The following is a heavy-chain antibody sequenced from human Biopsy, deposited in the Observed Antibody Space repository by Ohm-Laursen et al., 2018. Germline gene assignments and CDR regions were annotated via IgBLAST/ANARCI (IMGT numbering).Heavy chain of an antibody. CDR2: VSYDGRTQ. J-gene: IGHJ4*02. D-gene: IGHD2-21*01. CDR3: AKEFTPYTSDWFFES. Sequence: SLRLSCTASGFAFSTFGMQWVRQTPDKGLEWVAVVSYDGRTQFYADSVKGRFTVSRENSKNTLFLELNSLKDDDTAIYYCAKEFTPYTSDWFFESWGRGTLVTVSS. V-gene: IGHV3-30*18. CDR1: GFAFSTFG.